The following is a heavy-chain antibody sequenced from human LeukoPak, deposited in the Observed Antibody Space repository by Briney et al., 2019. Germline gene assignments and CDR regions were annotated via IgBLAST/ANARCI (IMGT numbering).Heavy chain of an antibody. CDR1: GGSISSYY. J-gene: IGHJ4*02. CDR3: ARRGRNSSGWQDYL. D-gene: IGHD6-25*01. CDR2: IYHTGST. Sequence: PSETLSLTCTVSGGSISSYYWSWIRQPPGKGPDWIANIYHTGSTNYNPSLSSRVTISIDTAKNQFSLKLTSVTAADTAVYYCARRGRNSSGWQDYLWGQGTLVTVSS. V-gene: IGHV4-59*01.